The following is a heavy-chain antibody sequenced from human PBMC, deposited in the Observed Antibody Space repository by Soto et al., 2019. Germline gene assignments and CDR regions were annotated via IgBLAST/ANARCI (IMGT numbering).Heavy chain of an antibody. D-gene: IGHD3-10*01. V-gene: IGHV4-31*03. CDR3: ARGPPVLLWFGELLSANWFDP. CDR2: IYYSGST. CDR1: GGSISSGGYY. Sequence: QVQLQESGPGLVKPSQTLSLTCTVSGGSISSGGYYWSWIRQHPGKGLEWIGYIYYSGSTYYNPSLKSRVTLSVDTSKHQYSPKLSSVTSADTAVYYCARGPPVLLWFGELLSANWFDPWGQGTLVTVSS. J-gene: IGHJ5*02.